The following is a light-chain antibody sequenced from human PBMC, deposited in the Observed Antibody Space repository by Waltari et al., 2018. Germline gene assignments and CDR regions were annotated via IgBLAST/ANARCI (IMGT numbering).Light chain of an antibody. CDR2: GGS. CDR3: CSYAGSRTYV. J-gene: IGLJ1*01. CDR1: RRDVGGYNF. Sequence: QSALPQPPSVSGSPGQPIPTSCPGTRRDVGGYNFVSWYQHHPGKAPKLMLFGGSRRPSGISSRFAGSKSGNTASRTISGRQAEDEADYYCCSYAGSRTYVFGAGTKVTVL. V-gene: IGLV2-23*01.